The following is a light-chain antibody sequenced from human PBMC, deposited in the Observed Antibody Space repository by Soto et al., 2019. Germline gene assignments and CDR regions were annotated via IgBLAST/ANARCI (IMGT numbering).Light chain of an antibody. CDR2: AAS. Sequence: DIQMTQSPSSLSAVVGDRVTITCRTSQSIRSYLNWYQQKSGKAPKLLISAASNLQSGVPYRFSGSGSGTDFTLTISSLQPEDVATYYCQHSHSNPRITVGQGTRLEIK. V-gene: IGKV1-39*01. CDR3: QHSHSNPRIT. CDR1: QSIRSY. J-gene: IGKJ5*01.